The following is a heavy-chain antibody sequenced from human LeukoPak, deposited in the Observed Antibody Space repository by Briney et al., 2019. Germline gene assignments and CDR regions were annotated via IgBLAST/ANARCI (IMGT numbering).Heavy chain of an antibody. CDR1: GYSISSGYY. Sequence: SETLSLTCTVSGYSISSGYYWGWIRQPPGKGLEWIGSIYHSGSTYYNPSLKSRVTISVDTSKNQFSLKLSSVTAADTAVYYCAREAQYSSALTHNDYWSQGTLVTVSS. V-gene: IGHV4-38-2*02. CDR2: IYHSGST. D-gene: IGHD6-19*01. CDR3: AREAQYSSALTHNDY. J-gene: IGHJ4*02.